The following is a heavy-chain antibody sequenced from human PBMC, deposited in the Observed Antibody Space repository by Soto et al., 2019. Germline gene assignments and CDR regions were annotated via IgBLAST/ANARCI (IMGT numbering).Heavy chain of an antibody. CDR2: IYPGDSDT. Sequence: ESLKISCKGSGYSFTSYWIGWVRQMPGKGLEWMGIIYPGDSDTRYSPSFQGQVTISADKSISTAYLQWSSLKASDTAMYYCARVGSSWFDYYYYYMDVWGKGTTVTVS. D-gene: IGHD6-6*01. CDR3: ARVGSSWFDYYYYYMDV. V-gene: IGHV5-51*01. J-gene: IGHJ6*03. CDR1: GYSFTSYW.